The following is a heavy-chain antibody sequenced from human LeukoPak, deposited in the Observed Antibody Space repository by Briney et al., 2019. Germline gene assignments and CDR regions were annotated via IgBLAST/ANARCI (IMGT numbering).Heavy chain of an antibody. CDR1: GGSISSYY. J-gene: IGHJ3*02. CDR2: IYYSGST. V-gene: IGHV4-59*01. CDR3: ARDNDQEDAFDI. D-gene: IGHD2-2*01. Sequence: SETLSLTCTVSGGSISSYYWSWIRQPPGKGLEWIGYIYYSGSTNYNPPLKSRVTISVDTSKNQFSLKLSSVTAADTAVYYCARDNDQEDAFDIWGQGTMVTVSS.